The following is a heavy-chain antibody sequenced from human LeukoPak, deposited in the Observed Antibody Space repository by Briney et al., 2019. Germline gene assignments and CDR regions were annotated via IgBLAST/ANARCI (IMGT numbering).Heavy chain of an antibody. D-gene: IGHD1/OR15-1a*01. Sequence: GGSLRLSCEDSGFTFADYGLSWVRQAPRKGLEWVAGINWSGDNTFYADSVKGRFTISRDNTKKTLCLQMNNLRGEDTATYYCARDLSSNWNNLAYWGQGTLVTVSS. CDR3: ARDLSSNWNNLAY. J-gene: IGHJ4*02. V-gene: IGHV3-20*04. CDR1: GFTFADYG. CDR2: INWSGDNT.